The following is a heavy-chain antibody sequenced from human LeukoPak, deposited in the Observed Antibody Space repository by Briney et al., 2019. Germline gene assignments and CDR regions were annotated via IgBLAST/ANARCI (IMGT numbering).Heavy chain of an antibody. CDR2: ISGSGGST. D-gene: IGHD3-3*01. CDR3: AKDWRAASYFDY. CDR1: GFTFSSYA. J-gene: IGHJ4*02. Sequence: PGGSLRLSCAASGFTFSSYAMSWVRQAPGKGLEWVSAISGSGGSTYYADSVKGRFTISRDNSKNTLCLQMNSLRAEDTAVYYCAKDWRAASYFDYWGQGTLVTVSS. V-gene: IGHV3-23*01.